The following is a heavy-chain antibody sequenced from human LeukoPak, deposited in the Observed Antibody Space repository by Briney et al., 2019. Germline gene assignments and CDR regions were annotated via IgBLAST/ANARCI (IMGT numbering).Heavy chain of an antibody. D-gene: IGHD3-3*01. V-gene: IGHV1-2*02. J-gene: IGHJ6*03. CDR2: INPKNGGT. CDR1: GHTFSDHY. Sequence: GASVKVSCKPSGHTFSDHYMHWVRQAPGQGLEWMAWINPKNGGTTYAPKFQGRVTLTRDTSISTFYMELSRLTSDDTATYYCARDGGGDFWSRDDYMDVWGKGTTVTVS. CDR3: ARDGGGDFWSRDDYMDV.